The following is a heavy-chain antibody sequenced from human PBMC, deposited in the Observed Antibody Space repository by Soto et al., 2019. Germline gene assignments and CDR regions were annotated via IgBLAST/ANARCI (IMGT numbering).Heavy chain of an antibody. CDR2: IRNKANNYIT. Sequence: VGPLIIPYGAVQFTLCDNPVELVRTTPGKGLQWVGSIRNKANNYITHYGASVKGRITISRDDSKNSLYLQMNSLNTGDTAVYFCASVPVVMTAIQGAYFDQWGQGPLVTVA. D-gene: IGHD2-21*02. CDR3: ASVPVVMTAIQGAYFDQ. J-gene: IGHJ4*02. V-gene: IGHV3-72*01. CDR1: QFTLCDNP.